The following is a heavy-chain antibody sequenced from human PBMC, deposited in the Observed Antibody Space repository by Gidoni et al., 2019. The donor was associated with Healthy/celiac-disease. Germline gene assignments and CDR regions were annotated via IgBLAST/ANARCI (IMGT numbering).Heavy chain of an antibody. CDR1: GGYISRRSYF. CDR2: IYYSGST. Sequence: QLQLQESGPGLVQPSETLSLTCTVSGGYISRRSYFRGWIRQPPGKGLEWIGSIYYSGSTYYNPSLKSRVTISVGASKNQFSLKLSSLTAADTAVYYCAKGYDDVWGSYRLEYFDYWGQGSLVTVSS. CDR3: AKGYDDVWGSYRLEYFDY. J-gene: IGHJ4*02. D-gene: IGHD3-16*02. V-gene: IGHV4-39*01.